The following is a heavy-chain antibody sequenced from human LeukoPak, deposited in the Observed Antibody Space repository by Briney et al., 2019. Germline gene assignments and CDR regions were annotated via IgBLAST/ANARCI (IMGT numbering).Heavy chain of an antibody. CDR3: ARQGLADYYYYGMDV. J-gene: IGHJ6*02. Sequence: SETLSLTCTVSGGSISSYYWSWIRQPPGKGLEWIGYIYYSGSTNYNPSLKSRVTISVDTSKNQFSLKLSSVTAADTAVYYCARQGLADYYYYGMDVWGQGTTVTVSS. CDR2: IYYSGST. V-gene: IGHV4-59*01. CDR1: GGSISSYY.